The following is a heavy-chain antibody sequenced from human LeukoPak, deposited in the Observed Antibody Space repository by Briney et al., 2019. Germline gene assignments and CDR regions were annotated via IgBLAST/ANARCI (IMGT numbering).Heavy chain of an antibody. D-gene: IGHD3-22*01. CDR2: INHSGST. Sequence: PSETLSLTFAVSGGSFSGYYWTWIRQPPGKGLEWIGEINHSGSTNYNPSLKSRVTISVDTSKNQFSLKLSSVTAADTAVYYCARVGYYDSSGPLVYWGQGTLVTVSS. CDR1: GGSFSGYY. CDR3: ARVGYYDSSGPLVY. J-gene: IGHJ4*02. V-gene: IGHV4-34*01.